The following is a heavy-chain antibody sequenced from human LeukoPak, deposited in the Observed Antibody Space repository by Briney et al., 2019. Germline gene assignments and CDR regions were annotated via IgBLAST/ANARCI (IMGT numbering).Heavy chain of an antibody. CDR2: INHSGST. J-gene: IGHJ6*02. V-gene: IGHV4-34*01. CDR1: GGSISSYY. CDR3: ARIPRYCSGGSCYTGFYYYYYGMDV. D-gene: IGHD2-15*01. Sequence: PSETLSLTCTVSGGSISSYYWSWIRQPPGKGVEWIGEINHSGSTNYNPSPKSRVTISVDTSKNQFSLKLSSVTAADTAVYYCARIPRYCSGGSCYTGFYYYYYGMDVWGQGTTVTVSS.